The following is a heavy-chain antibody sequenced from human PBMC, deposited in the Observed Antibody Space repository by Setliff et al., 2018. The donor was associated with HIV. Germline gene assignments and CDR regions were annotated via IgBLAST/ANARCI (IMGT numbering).Heavy chain of an antibody. D-gene: IGHD6-19*01. CDR3: ARGSGPYSSGWYIDY. V-gene: IGHV1-3*01. CDR2: INLVNVDT. CDR1: GYTFTTYA. J-gene: IGHJ4*02. Sequence: PWPPVKVSCKASGYTFTTYALHWLRQAPGQRPEWMGWINLVNVDTKYSQNFQGRLTIIRDTSASTAYMELSSLRSEDTAVYYCARGSGPYSSGWYIDYWGQGTLVTVSS.